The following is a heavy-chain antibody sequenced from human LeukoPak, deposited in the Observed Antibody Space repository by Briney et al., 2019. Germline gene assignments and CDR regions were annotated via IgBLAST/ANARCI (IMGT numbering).Heavy chain of an antibody. V-gene: IGHV4-34*01. D-gene: IGHD2-2*01. CDR3: ARAGGQGGDCSSTSCYLSNWFDP. Sequence: SETLSLTCTVSGGSINNYYWSWIRQPPGKGLEWIGEINHSGSTNYNPSLKSRVTISVDTSKNQFSLKLSSVTAADTAVYYCARAGGQGGDCSSTSCYLSNWFDPWGQGTLVTVSS. J-gene: IGHJ5*02. CDR2: INHSGST. CDR1: GGSINNYY.